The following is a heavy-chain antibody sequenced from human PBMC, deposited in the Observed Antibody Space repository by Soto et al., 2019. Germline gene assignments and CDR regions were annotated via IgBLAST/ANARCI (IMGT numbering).Heavy chain of an antibody. J-gene: IGHJ4*02. V-gene: IGHV2-5*02. Sequence: QITLKESGPTLVKPTQTLTLTCTFSGFSLSTSGVGGGWIRQPPGKALEWLALIYWDDDKRYSPSLKSRLTITKDTSKNQVVLTMTNMDPVDTATYYCAHRAYDLYDILTGFDYWGQGTLVTVSS. CDR3: AHRAYDLYDILTGFDY. D-gene: IGHD3-9*01. CDR2: IYWDDDK. CDR1: GFSLSTSGVG.